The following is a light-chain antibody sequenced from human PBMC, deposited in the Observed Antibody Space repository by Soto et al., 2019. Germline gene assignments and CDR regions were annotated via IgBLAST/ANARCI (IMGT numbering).Light chain of an antibody. J-gene: IGLJ2*01. CDR3: SSYTSSSVVV. CDR1: SSDVGGYNY. V-gene: IGLV2-14*01. CDR2: EVS. Sequence: QSVLTQPASASGSPGQSITISCTGTSSDVGGYNYVSWYQQHPGKAPKLMIYEVSNRPSGVSNRFSGSKSGNTASLTISGLQAEDEADYYCSSYTSSSVVVFGGGTKLTVL.